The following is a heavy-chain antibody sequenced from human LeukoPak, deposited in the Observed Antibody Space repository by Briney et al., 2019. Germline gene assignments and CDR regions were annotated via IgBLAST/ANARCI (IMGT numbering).Heavy chain of an antibody. D-gene: IGHD1-26*01. J-gene: IGHJ5*02. V-gene: IGHV4-38-2*02. CDR1: GYSISSGYY. CDR3: ARDPRGIVGANHNWFDP. Sequence: SETLSLTCGVSGYSISSGYYWAWIRQPPGKGLEWIGSIYHSGTTYYNASLKGRVTMFVDRSKNQFSLKLTSVTAADTAVYYCARDPRGIVGANHNWFDPWGQGTLVTVSS. CDR2: IYHSGTT.